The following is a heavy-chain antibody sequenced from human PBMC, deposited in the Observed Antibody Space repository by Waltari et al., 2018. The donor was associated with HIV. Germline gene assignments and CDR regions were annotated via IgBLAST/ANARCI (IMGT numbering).Heavy chain of an antibody. CDR3: ARGATDVDAFDF. V-gene: IGHV3-21*06. CDR1: GLTSRSYS. CDR2: ISSGSTYI. Sequence: EVQLVESGGGLVKPGGSLRLSCAASGLTSRSYSMTWVRQAPRKGLEWVSFISSGSTYIYYANSVKGRFTISRDNGKNSLHLQMKGLRAEDTAVYYCARGATDVDAFDFWGQGTMVTVSS. J-gene: IGHJ3*01.